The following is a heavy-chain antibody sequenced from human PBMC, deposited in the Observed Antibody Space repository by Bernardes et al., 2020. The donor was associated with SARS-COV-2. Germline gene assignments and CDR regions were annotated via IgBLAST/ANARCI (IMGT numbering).Heavy chain of an antibody. D-gene: IGHD4-4*01. J-gene: IGHJ4*02. CDR2: LKQDGREK. CDR3: ARELGNAARTNLNY. V-gene: IGHV3-7*03. Sequence: VGSLLRSCAASGFTFRNCWMSWVRQAPGPGLEWVANLKQDGREKYYVDSVKGRFTISRDNAQNSLFLQMSSLRAEDTAVYYCARELGNAARTNLNYWGQGNLVTVAS. CDR1: GFTFRNCW.